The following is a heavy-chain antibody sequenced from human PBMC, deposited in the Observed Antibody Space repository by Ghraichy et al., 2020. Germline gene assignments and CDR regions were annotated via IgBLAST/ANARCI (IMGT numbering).Heavy chain of an antibody. V-gene: IGHV4-39*07. D-gene: IGHD6-6*01. CDR2: IYYSGST. CDR1: GGSISSSSYY. J-gene: IGHJ4*02. Sequence: ESLNISCTVSGGSISSSSYYWGWIRQPPGKGLEWIGSIYYSGSTYYNPSLKSRVTISVDTSKNQFSLKLSSVTAADTAVYYCAREYSSSSEDYYFDYWGQGTLVTVSS. CDR3: AREYSSSSEDYYFDY.